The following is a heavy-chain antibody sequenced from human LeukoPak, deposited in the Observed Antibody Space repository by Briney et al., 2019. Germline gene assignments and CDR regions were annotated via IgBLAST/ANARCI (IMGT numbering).Heavy chain of an antibody. CDR2: INPNSGGT. CDR3: ARDYDILTGYYPEISWFDP. J-gene: IGHJ5*02. D-gene: IGHD3-9*01. CDR1: GYTFTGYY. Sequence: ASVKVSCKASGYTFTGYYMHWVRQAPGQGLEWMGWINPNSGGTNYAQKFQGRVTMTRDMSISTAYMELSRLRSDDTAVYYCARDYDILTGYYPEISWFDPWGQGTLVTVSS. V-gene: IGHV1-2*02.